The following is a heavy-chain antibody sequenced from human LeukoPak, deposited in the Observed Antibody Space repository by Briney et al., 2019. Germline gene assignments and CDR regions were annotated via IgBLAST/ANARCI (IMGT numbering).Heavy chain of an antibody. Sequence: PGGSLRLSCAASGFIFSSYSMNWVRQAPGKGLEWVSYISTTGSTIYYADSVKGRFTISRDNSKNTLYLQMNSLRAEDTAVYYCARVYSGSYRDAFDMWGQGTMVTVSS. CDR1: GFIFSSYS. CDR3: ARVYSGSYRDAFDM. V-gene: IGHV3-48*01. CDR2: ISTTGSTI. D-gene: IGHD1-26*01. J-gene: IGHJ3*02.